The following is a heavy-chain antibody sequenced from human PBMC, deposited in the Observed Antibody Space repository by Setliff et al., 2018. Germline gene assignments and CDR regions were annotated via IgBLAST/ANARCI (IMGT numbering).Heavy chain of an antibody. CDR2: ISAYNGYI. D-gene: IGHD2-2*01. Sequence: GASVKVSCKASGYAFGSSGISWVRQAPGQGLEWMGWISAYNGYIVYAQKFQGRVTMTTDTSTTTAYMEVRSLRSDDTAQYYCVRDRAAIVVGPPTAAFDIWGQGTMVTVSS. J-gene: IGHJ3*02. V-gene: IGHV1-18*01. CDR3: VRDRAAIVVGPPTAAFDI. CDR1: GYAFGSSG.